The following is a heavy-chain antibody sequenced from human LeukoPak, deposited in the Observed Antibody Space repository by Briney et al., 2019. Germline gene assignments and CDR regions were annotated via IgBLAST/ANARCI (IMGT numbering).Heavy chain of an antibody. V-gene: IGHV4-4*07. CDR2: IYTTETT. Sequence: SETLSLTCTVSGGSISTYFWSWIRQPAGKGLEWIGRIYTTETTNYNPSLKSRITMPVDTSKNQFSLKLSPVTAADTAVYYCARDHRGARLAFDIWGQGTMVTVSS. D-gene: IGHD3-10*01. CDR3: ARDHRGARLAFDI. CDR1: GGSISTYF. J-gene: IGHJ3*02.